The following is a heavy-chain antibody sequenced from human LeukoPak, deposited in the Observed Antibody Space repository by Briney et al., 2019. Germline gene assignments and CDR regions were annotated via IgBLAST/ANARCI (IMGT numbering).Heavy chain of an antibody. CDR3: ARGYNYYDSSGYYPSFDY. Sequence: SETLSLTCTVSGGSISSGDYYWSWLRQPPGKGLEWIGYIYYSGSTYYNPSLKSRVTISVDTSKNQFSLKLSSVTAADTAVYYCARGYNYYDSSGYYPSFDYWGQGTLVTVSS. CDR1: GGSISSGDYY. D-gene: IGHD3-22*01. CDR2: IYYSGST. V-gene: IGHV4-30-4*01. J-gene: IGHJ4*02.